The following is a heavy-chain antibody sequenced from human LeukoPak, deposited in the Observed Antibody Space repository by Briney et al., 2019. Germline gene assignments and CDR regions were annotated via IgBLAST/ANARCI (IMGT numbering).Heavy chain of an antibody. D-gene: IGHD1-7*01. CDR3: ARVGGTEGPGKTWFDP. CDR1: GGSLSGYY. J-gene: IGHJ5*02. V-gene: IGHV4-34*01. Sequence: SETLSLTCAVYGGSLSGYYWSWIRQPPGKGREWIGEINHSGSTNYNPSIKSRVTISVDTSKNQLSLKLSSVTAADTAVYYCARVGGTEGPGKTWFDPWGQGTLVTVSS. CDR2: INHSGST.